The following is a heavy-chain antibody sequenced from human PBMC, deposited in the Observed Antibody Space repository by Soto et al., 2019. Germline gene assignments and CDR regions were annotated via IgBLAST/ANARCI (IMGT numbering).Heavy chain of an antibody. CDR1: GGTFSSYA. CDR3: ARGHGSGSLAAN. Sequence: QVQLVQSGAEVKKPGSSVKVSCKASGGTFSSYAISWVRQAPGQGLEWMGGIIPIFGTANYAQKFQGRVTITEDESKRTDYMEMSSLRSEDTAVYYCARGHGSGSLAANWGQGTLVTVSS. CDR2: IIPIFGTA. D-gene: IGHD3-10*01. V-gene: IGHV1-69*01. J-gene: IGHJ4*02.